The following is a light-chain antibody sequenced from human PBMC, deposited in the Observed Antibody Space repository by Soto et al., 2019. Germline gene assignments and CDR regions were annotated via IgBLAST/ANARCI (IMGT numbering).Light chain of an antibody. V-gene: IGKV1-5*03. CDR1: QSSSVW. CDR2: KAS. J-gene: IGKJ1*01. Sequence: DIQMTQSPSTLSASVGDRVTITCRASQSSSVWLSWFQQKPGNAPKLLIYKASTLESGVPSRFSGSGSGTQFTLTISSLQPDDSATYYCQQYNKRWTFGQGTKVEI. CDR3: QQYNKRWT.